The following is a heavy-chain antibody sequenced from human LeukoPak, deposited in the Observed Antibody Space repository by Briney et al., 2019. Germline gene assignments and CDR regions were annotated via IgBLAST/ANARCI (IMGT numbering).Heavy chain of an antibody. J-gene: IGHJ1*01. CDR2: IYYSGST. V-gene: IGHV4-59*01. Sequence: PSETLSLTCTVSGDSISGYYWSWVRQPPGKGLEWIGNIYYSGSTNYNPSLKSRVSISLDMSKNQFSLKLNSVTAADTAVYYCARGRIAVAGTRGARSFQHWGQGTLVTVSS. D-gene: IGHD6-19*01. CDR3: ARGRIAVAGTRGARSFQH. CDR1: GDSISGYY.